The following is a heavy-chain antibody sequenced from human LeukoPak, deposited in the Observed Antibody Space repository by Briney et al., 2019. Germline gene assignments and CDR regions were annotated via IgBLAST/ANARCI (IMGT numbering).Heavy chain of an antibody. CDR2: IYYSGTT. D-gene: IGHD6-6*01. CDR3: ARATLGNWFDP. V-gene: IGHV4-59*01. J-gene: IGHJ5*02. Sequence: TSETLSLTCTASGGSISSYYWSWIRQPPGKGLEWIGCIYYSGTTNYNPSLKSRVTISVDTSKNQFSLKLNSVTAADTAVYYCARATLGNWFDPWGQGTLVTVSS. CDR1: GGSISSYY.